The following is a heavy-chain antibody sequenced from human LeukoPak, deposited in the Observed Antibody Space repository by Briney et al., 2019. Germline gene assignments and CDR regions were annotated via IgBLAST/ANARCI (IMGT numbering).Heavy chain of an antibody. Sequence: PSETLSLTCTVSGGSISSYHWSWIRQPAGKGLEWIGRIYTSGSTDYNPSLKSRVTMSVGTSENQFSLRLSSVTAADTAVYYCARGYSGYSRAYFDYWGQGTLSPSPQ. CDR3: ARGYSGYSRAYFDY. V-gene: IGHV4-4*07. J-gene: IGHJ4*02. CDR1: GGSISSYH. CDR2: IYTSGST. D-gene: IGHD5-12*01.